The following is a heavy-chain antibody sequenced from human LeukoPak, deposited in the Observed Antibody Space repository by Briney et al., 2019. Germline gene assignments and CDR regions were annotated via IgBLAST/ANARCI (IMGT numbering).Heavy chain of an antibody. CDR3: AREAQTKQTGTTYPFDAFDI. Sequence: ASVKVSCKAYGFTFTNYGVTWVRQAPGQGLEWMGCISAYNGDTKYVKQLQGRVTMTTDASTSTAYMELRSLRSDDTAVYYCAREAQTKQTGTTYPFDAFDIWGQGTMVTVSS. CDR2: ISAYNGDT. D-gene: IGHD1-1*01. V-gene: IGHV1-18*01. CDR1: GFTFTNYG. J-gene: IGHJ3*02.